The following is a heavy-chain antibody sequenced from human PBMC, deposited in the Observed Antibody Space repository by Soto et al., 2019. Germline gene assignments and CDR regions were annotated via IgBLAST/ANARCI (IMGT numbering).Heavy chain of an antibody. D-gene: IGHD2-2*03. Sequence: SVKVSCKASGGTFSSYAISWVRQAPGQGLEWMGGIIPIFGTANYAQKFQGRVTITADESTSTAYMELSGLRSEDTAVYYCARVGYCSITSCLGWFDPWGPATLVIVSS. CDR1: GGTFSSYA. V-gene: IGHV1-69*13. CDR3: ARVGYCSITSCLGWFDP. J-gene: IGHJ5*02. CDR2: IIPIFGTA.